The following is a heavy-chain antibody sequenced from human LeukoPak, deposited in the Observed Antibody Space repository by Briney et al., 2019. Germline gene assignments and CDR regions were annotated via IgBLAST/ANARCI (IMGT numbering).Heavy chain of an antibody. CDR2: ISAYNGNT. D-gene: IGHD3-3*01. Sequence: ASVKVSCKASGYTFTSYGISWVRQAPGQGLEWMGWISAYNGNTNYAQKLQGRVTMTTDTSTSTAYMELRSLRSDDTAVYYCARVGTFGVVIIAAYFDYWGQGTLVTVSS. CDR3: ARVGTFGVVIIAAYFDY. V-gene: IGHV1-18*01. J-gene: IGHJ4*02. CDR1: GYTFTSYG.